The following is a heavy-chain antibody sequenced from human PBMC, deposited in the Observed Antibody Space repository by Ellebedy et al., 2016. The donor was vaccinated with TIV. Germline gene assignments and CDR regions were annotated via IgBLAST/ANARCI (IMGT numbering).Heavy chain of an antibody. D-gene: IGHD4-17*01. Sequence: GESLKLSCAASGFTFTNAWISWVRQAPGKGLEWVGRIKSKTDGETTDYAAPVKGRFTISRDDSKNTLYLQMNSLKTEETAVYYCTKDYGYGDYRFRYWGQGTLVTVSS. CDR2: IKSKTDGETT. CDR3: TKDYGYGDYRFRY. V-gene: IGHV3-15*01. J-gene: IGHJ4*02. CDR1: GFTFTNAW.